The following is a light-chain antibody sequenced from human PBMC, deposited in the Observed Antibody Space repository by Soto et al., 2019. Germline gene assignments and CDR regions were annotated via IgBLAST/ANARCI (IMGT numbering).Light chain of an antibody. CDR2: QTS. Sequence: IVLTQSPATLSSFPCDRVTLSCRASQYINTRLAWYQHRPGQAPRLLIYQTSIRAAGIPARFSGSGSGTDFTLTISSLEPEDFAVYYCQQRRNWPPGITFGQGTRLEIK. CDR1: QYINTR. V-gene: IGKV3-11*01. CDR3: QQRRNWPPGIT. J-gene: IGKJ5*01.